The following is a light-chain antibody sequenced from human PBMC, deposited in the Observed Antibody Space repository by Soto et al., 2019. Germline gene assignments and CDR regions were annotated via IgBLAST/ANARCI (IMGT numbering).Light chain of an antibody. CDR1: SSDVGGYNY. V-gene: IGLV2-8*01. J-gene: IGLJ1*01. CDR2: EVS. CDR3: SSYSGTNYHYV. Sequence: SVRKQPPSASGAFGQSVTISCTGTSSDVGGYNYVSWYQQHPGKAPKLMIYEVSERPSGVPDRFSGSKSGNTASLTVSGLQADDEADYYCSSYSGTNYHYVFGTGTKVTVL.